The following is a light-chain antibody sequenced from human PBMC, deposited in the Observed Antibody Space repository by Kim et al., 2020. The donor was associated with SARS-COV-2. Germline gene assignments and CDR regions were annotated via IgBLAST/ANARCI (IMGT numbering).Light chain of an antibody. CDR3: QVWDSSAGV. V-gene: IGLV3-9*01. CDR1: NMGSEN. CDR2: RDT. J-gene: IGLJ3*02. Sequence: SVALGQTARITCGGNNMGSENVHWYQQKPGQAPVLVIYRDTNRPSGIPERFSGSNSGNTATLTITRAQAGDEADYYCQVWDSSAGVFGGGTQLTVL.